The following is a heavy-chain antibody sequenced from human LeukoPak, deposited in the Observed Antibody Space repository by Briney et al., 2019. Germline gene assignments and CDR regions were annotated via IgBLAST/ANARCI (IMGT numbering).Heavy chain of an antibody. Sequence: SETLSLTCAVYGGSFSGYYWSWIRQPPGKGLEWIGEINHSGSTNYNPSLKSRATMSVDTSKNQFSLKLSSVTAADTAVYYCARDYDFWSGSNYYGMDVWGQGTTVTVSS. J-gene: IGHJ6*02. CDR3: ARDYDFWSGSNYYGMDV. D-gene: IGHD3-3*01. CDR2: INHSGST. CDR1: GGSFSGYY. V-gene: IGHV4-34*01.